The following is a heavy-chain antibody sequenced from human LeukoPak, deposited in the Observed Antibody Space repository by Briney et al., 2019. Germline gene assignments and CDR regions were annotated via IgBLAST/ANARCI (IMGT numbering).Heavy chain of an antibody. Sequence: GGSLRLSCAASGFTISRYWMSWVRQAPGKGLEWVANIKQDGREEYYVGSVKGRFTISRDNVKNSLFLQMNSLRVEDTAVYYCARIFYYFDYWGQGALVTDSS. D-gene: IGHD3-3*01. CDR2: IKQDGREE. V-gene: IGHV3-7*03. CDR1: GFTISRYW. CDR3: ARIFYYFDY. J-gene: IGHJ4*02.